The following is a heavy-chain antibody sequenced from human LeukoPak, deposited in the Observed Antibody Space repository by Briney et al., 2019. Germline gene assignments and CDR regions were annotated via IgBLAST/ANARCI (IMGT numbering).Heavy chain of an antibody. CDR2: IYYSGST. CDR3: ARLGYDYVWGSYRYADY. V-gene: IGHV4-59*08. D-gene: IGHD3-16*02. Sequence: SETLSLTCTVSGGSISSYYWSWIRQPPGKGLEWVGYIYYSGSTNYNPSLKSRVTISVDTSKNQFSLKLSSVTAADTAVYYCARLGYDYVWGSYRYADYWGQGTLVTVSS. CDR1: GGSISSYY. J-gene: IGHJ4*02.